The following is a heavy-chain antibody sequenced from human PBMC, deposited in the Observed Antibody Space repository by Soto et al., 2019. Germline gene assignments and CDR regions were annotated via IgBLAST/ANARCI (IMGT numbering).Heavy chain of an antibody. V-gene: IGHV4-59*01. CDR1: GGSISSYY. D-gene: IGHD4-17*01. CDR2: IYYSGST. Sequence: QVQLQESGPGLVKPSETLSLTCTVSGGSISSYYWSWIRQSPGKGLEWIGYIYYSGSTNYNPSLKSRVTISVDTSKNQFSLKLSSVTAADTAVYYCARAVTSVYYYYGMDVWGQGTTVTVSS. CDR3: ARAVTSVYYYYGMDV. J-gene: IGHJ6*02.